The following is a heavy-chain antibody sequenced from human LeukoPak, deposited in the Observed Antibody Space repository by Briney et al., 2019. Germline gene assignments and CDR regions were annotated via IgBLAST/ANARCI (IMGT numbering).Heavy chain of an antibody. Sequence: ASVKVSCKASGYTFTGYYMHWVRQAPGQGLEWMGWINPNSGGTNYAQKFQGWVTMTRDTSISTAYMELSRLRSDDTAVYYCARGDRIAVAGTPLPFDYWGQGILVTVSS. CDR3: ARGDRIAVAGTPLPFDY. J-gene: IGHJ4*02. CDR2: INPNSGGT. D-gene: IGHD6-19*01. CDR1: GYTFTGYY. V-gene: IGHV1-2*04.